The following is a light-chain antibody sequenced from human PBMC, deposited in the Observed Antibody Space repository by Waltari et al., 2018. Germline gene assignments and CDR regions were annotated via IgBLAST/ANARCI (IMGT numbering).Light chain of an antibody. CDR1: PLSQNF. J-gene: IGLJ2*01. Sequence: SYELTQPPSVAVSPGPTAPLTCPVDPLSQNFTYWYQVKPGQAPVLIMYKDPGRPSGTPERFSGSSSGTTVTLTITGAQAEDEAVYYCQSADSSATYRLFGGGTKLTVL. CDR3: QSADSSATYRL. CDR2: KDP. V-gene: IGLV3-25*03.